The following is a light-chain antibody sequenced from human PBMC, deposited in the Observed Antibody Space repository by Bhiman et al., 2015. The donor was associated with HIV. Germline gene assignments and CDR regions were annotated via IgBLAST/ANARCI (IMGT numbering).Light chain of an antibody. Sequence: QSVLTQPPSVSGAPGQRVTISCTGSSSNIGAGYDVHWYQQLPGTAPKLLIYGNSNRPSGIPDRFSGSKSATSATLGITGLQTGDEADYYCGTWDSSLSAGVFGGGTKLTVL. CDR3: GTWDSSLSAGV. CDR1: SSNIGAGYD. V-gene: IGLV1-50*01. J-gene: IGLJ2*01. CDR2: GNS.